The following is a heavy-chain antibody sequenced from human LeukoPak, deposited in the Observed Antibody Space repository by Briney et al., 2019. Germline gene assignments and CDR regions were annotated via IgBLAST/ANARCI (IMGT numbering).Heavy chain of an antibody. CDR3: ARQVVAVAGTGYFDY. V-gene: IGHV4-39*01. CDR2: IYYSGST. CDR1: GGSIRSSSYY. J-gene: IGHJ4*02. Sequence: SETLSLTCTVSGGSIRSSSYYWGWIRQPPGKGLEWIGSIYYSGSTYYNASLKSRGTISVDTSKNQFSLKLSSVTAADTAVYFCARQVVAVAGTGYFDYWGQGTLVTVSS. D-gene: IGHD6-19*01.